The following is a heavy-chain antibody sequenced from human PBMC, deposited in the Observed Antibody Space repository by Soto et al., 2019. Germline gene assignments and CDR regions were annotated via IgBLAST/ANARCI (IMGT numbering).Heavy chain of an antibody. J-gene: IGHJ5*02. V-gene: IGHV3-53*01. D-gene: IGHD1-26*01. CDR2: IYSGGVT. CDR3: ATFRRGSYSGFDP. CDR1: GFTVSSNY. Sequence: EVQLVESGGGLIQPGGSLRLSCAASGFTVSSNYMSWVRQAPGKGLEWVSVIYSGGVTYYADSVKGRFTISKDNSKNTLYLQMNNLRAEDTAVYYCATFRRGSYSGFDPWGQGTLVTVSS.